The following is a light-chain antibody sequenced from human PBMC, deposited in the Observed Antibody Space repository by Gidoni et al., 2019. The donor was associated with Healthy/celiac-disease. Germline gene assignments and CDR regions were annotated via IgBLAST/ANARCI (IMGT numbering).Light chain of an antibody. CDR3: QQRSNWPPMVT. J-gene: IGKJ3*01. Sequence: EIVLTQSPATLSLSPGERATLSCSASQSVSSYLAWYQQKPGQAPRLLISDASNRATGIPARFSGSGSGTDFTLTISSREHEDFAVYYCQQRSNWPPMVTFGPGTKVDIK. V-gene: IGKV3-11*01. CDR1: QSVSSY. CDR2: DAS.